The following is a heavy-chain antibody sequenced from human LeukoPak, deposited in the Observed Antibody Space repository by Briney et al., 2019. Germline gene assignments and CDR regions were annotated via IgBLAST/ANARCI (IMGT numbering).Heavy chain of an antibody. Sequence: GGSLRLSCIASGFTFTNAWMNWVRQAPGKGLEWVSGINWNGGSTGYADSVKGRFTISRDNPKNSLYLQMNSLRAEDTAVYYCARGDGNYWGDFDYWGQGILVTVSS. J-gene: IGHJ4*02. CDR1: GFTFTNAW. CDR3: ARGDGNYWGDFDY. V-gene: IGHV3-20*04. CDR2: INWNGGST. D-gene: IGHD1-26*01.